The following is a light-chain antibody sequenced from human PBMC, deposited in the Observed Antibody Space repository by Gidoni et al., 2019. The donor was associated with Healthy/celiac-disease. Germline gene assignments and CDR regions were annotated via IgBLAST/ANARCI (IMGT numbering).Light chain of an antibody. Sequence: EIVLTQSPGTLSLSPGERATLSCRASQSVSSSYLAWYQQKPGQAPRLLIYGASSRAPGIPDRFRGSGSGTDFTLTISRLEPEDFAVYYCQQYGSSQYTFGQGTKLEIK. CDR3: QQYGSSQYT. V-gene: IGKV3-20*01. J-gene: IGKJ2*01. CDR1: QSVSSSY. CDR2: GAS.